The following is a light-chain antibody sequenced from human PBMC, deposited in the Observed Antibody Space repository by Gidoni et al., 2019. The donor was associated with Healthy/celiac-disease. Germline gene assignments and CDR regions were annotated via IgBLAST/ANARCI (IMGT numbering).Light chain of an antibody. CDR3: GTWDSSLSAVV. CDR2: ENN. V-gene: IGLV1-51*02. J-gene: IGLJ2*01. CDR1: SSNIWNTY. Sequence: QSVLTQPPSVSAAPGPKVTISCSGSSSNIWNTYVSWYQQLPGTAPKLLIYENNKRPSGIPDRFSGSKSGTSATLGITGLQTGDEADYYCGTWDSSLSAVVFGGGTKLTVL.